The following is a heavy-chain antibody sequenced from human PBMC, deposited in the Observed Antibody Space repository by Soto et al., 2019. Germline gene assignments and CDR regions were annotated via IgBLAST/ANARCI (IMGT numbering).Heavy chain of an antibody. Sequence: EVQLVESGGGLVQPGWSLRLSCVASGIPVSSNYMTWVRQAPGKGLEWVSVLHSGGDTYYANSVKGRFTISRHDSTNTLYLQMNSLTPEDTAVYYCARDGPYYYASRMDVWGQGTTVTVSS. CDR1: GIPVSSNY. D-gene: IGHD3-10*01. J-gene: IGHJ6*02. CDR3: ARDGPYYYASRMDV. CDR2: LHSGGDT. V-gene: IGHV3-53*04.